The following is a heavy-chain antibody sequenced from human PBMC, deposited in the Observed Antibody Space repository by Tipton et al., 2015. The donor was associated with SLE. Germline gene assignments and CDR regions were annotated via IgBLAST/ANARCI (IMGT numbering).Heavy chain of an antibody. D-gene: IGHD2-15*01. CDR3: ARVVTVVATHYYDMDV. J-gene: IGHJ6*02. V-gene: IGHV4-59*12. Sequence: LRLSCSVSGASISSYYWSWIRQPPGKGLEWIGNIDFRGRTIYNPSLKSRVTISDDTSKNQFSLRLSSLTAADTAVYYCARVVTVVATHYYDMDVWGQGTTVTVSS. CDR2: IDFRGRT. CDR1: GASISSYY.